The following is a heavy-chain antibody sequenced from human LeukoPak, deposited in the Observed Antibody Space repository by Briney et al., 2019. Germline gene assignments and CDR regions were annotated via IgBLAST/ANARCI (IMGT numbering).Heavy chain of an antibody. V-gene: IGHV3-30-3*01. Sequence: PGGSLRLSCAASGFTFSSYAMHWVRQAPGKGLEWVAVISYDGSNKYYADSVKGRFTISRDNSKNTLYLQMNSLRVEDTAVYYCAKGRDYSSRYFQHWGQGTLVTVSS. CDR1: GFTFSSYA. J-gene: IGHJ1*01. D-gene: IGHD6-13*01. CDR2: ISYDGSNK. CDR3: AKGRDYSSRYFQH.